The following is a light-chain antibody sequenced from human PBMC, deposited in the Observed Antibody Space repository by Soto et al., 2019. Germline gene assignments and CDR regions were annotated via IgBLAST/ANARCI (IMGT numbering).Light chain of an antibody. J-gene: IGLJ1*01. CDR1: SSDVGGYNY. Sequence: QSVLTQPASVSGSPGQSITISCTGTSSDVGGYNYVSWYQQHPGKAPKLMIYEVSNRPSGVSNRFSGSKSGNTASLTISGPQAEHEADYYCSSYTSSSIDYVFGTGTKLTVL. CDR2: EVS. CDR3: SSYTSSSIDYV. V-gene: IGLV2-14*01.